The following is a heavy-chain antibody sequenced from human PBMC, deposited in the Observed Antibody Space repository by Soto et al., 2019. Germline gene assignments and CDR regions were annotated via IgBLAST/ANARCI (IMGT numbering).Heavy chain of an antibody. D-gene: IGHD5-12*01. V-gene: IGHV3-21*01. CDR2: ISSSSSYI. CDR3: ARDQEWLRSGYFDY. Sequence: GGSLRLSCAASGFTFSSYSMNWVRQAPGKGLEWVSSISSSSSYIYYADSVKGRFTISRDNAKNSLYLQMNSLRAEDTAVYYCARDQEWLRSGYFDYWGQGTLVTVSS. CDR1: GFTFSSYS. J-gene: IGHJ4*02.